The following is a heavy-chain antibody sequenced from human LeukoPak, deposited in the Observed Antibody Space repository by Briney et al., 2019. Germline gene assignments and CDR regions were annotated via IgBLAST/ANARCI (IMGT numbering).Heavy chain of an antibody. V-gene: IGHV3-23*01. J-gene: IGHJ4*02. CDR3: TTDLDYDSSGYYLIPDY. Sequence: GGSLRLSCAASGFTFSNYAMSWVRQAPGKGLEWVSSITGSGGSTKYADSVKGRFTISRDNSKNTLYLQMSSLRAEDTAVYYCTTDLDYDSSGYYLIPDYWGQGTLVTVSS. CDR1: GFTFSNYA. D-gene: IGHD3-22*01. CDR2: ITGSGGST.